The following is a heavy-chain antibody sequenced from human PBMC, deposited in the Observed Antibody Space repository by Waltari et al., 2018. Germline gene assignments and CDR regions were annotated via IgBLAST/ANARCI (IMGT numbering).Heavy chain of an antibody. J-gene: IGHJ6*03. CDR3: ARVHRKGIAAAGTARGYYMDV. D-gene: IGHD6-13*01. CDR1: GGSFSGYY. CDR2: INHRGST. V-gene: IGHV4-34*01. Sequence: QVQLQQWGAGLLKPSETLSLTCAVYGGSFSGYYWSWIRQPPGKGLEWIGEINHRGSTNYNPSLKSRVTISVDTSKNQFSLKLSSVTAADTAVYYCARVHRKGIAAAGTARGYYMDVWGKGTTVTVSS.